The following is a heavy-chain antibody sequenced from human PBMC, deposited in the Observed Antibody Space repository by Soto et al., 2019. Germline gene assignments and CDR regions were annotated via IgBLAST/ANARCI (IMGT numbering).Heavy chain of an antibody. J-gene: IGHJ6*02. CDR1: GGSFSGYY. V-gene: IGHV4-34*01. D-gene: IGHD3-3*01. Sequence: PSETLSLTCAVYGGSFSGYYWSWIRQPPGKGLEWIGEINHSGSTNYNPSLKSRVTISVDKSKNQFSLKMSSVTAADTAVYYCARGEYYDFWSGYYTTYYYGMDVWGQGTTVT. CDR2: INHSGST. CDR3: ARGEYYDFWSGYYTTYYYGMDV.